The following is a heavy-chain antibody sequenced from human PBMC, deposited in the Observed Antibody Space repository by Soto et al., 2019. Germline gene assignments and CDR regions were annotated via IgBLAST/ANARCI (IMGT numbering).Heavy chain of an antibody. Sequence: GGSLRLSCAASGFTFSSYWMIWVRQAPGKGLEWVANIKQDGSEKYYVDSVKGRFTISRDNAKNSLYLQMNSLRAEDTAVYYCASGYYYDSSGYPYYFDYWGQGTLVTVSS. V-gene: IGHV3-7*01. D-gene: IGHD3-22*01. CDR1: GFTFSSYW. CDR3: ASGYYYDSSGYPYYFDY. J-gene: IGHJ4*02. CDR2: IKQDGSEK.